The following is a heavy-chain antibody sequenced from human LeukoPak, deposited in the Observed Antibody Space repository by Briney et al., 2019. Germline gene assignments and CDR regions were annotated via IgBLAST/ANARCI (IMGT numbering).Heavy chain of an antibody. Sequence: SETLSLTCTMSGGSMINYYWGWIRQTPGKGLECLGYIYYSGVTDYNPSLKSRVTTSIDTSKSQFSLNLNSVTAADTAVYYCARLGSQLWRYFDCWGQGTLVTVSS. CDR3: ARLGSQLWRYFDC. D-gene: IGHD5-18*01. V-gene: IGHV4-59*01. J-gene: IGHJ4*02. CDR2: IYYSGVT. CDR1: GGSMINYY.